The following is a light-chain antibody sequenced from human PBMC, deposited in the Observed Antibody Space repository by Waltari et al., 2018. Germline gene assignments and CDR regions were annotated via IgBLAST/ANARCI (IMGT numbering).Light chain of an antibody. CDR1: QSSTDY. CDR2: AAS. V-gene: IGKV1-39*01. CDR3: QQGHSSTLT. J-gene: IGKJ4*01. Sequence: DSRWTHSPSSLSASVGDRATINCRASQSSTDYLNWYQQMPGKAPKLLIYAASNLQSGVPYRFSGSGSGTDFTLTISSLRAEDSGTYYCQQGHSSTLTFGGGTKVEIK.